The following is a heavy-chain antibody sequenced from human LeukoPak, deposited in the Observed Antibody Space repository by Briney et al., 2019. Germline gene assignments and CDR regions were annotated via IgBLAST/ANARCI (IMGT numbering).Heavy chain of an antibody. Sequence: GALRLSCVASGFTFSSYSMNWVRQAPGKGLEWVSSISSSSSYIYYADSMKGRFTISRHNAKKSLYLQMNSLRAEDTAIYYCAKDSDVHCSGGSCTNFDYWGQGTLVTVSS. CDR1: GFTFSSYS. V-gene: IGHV3-21*01. D-gene: IGHD2-15*01. CDR2: ISSSSSYI. J-gene: IGHJ4*02. CDR3: AKDSDVHCSGGSCTNFDY.